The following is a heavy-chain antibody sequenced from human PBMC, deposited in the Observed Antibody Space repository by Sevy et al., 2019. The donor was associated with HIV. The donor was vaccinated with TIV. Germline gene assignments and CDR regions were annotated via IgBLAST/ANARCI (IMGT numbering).Heavy chain of an antibody. CDR3: ARDGTYGLANYGMDV. CDR2: ISSSSSYI. D-gene: IGHD1-26*01. CDR1: GFTFSSYS. V-gene: IGHV3-21*01. Sequence: GGSLRLSCAASGFTFSSYSMNWVRQAPGKGLEWVSSISSSSSYIYDADSVKGRFTISRDNAKNSLYLQMNSLRAEDTAVYYCARDGTYGLANYGMDVWGQGTTVTVSS. J-gene: IGHJ6*02.